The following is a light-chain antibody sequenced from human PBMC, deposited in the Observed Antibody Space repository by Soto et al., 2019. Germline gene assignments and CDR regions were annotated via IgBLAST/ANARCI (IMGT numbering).Light chain of an antibody. CDR3: QQYGNSPYT. V-gene: IGKV3-20*01. Sequence: EIVLTQSPGTLYLSPGERATLSCRASESVSSNYLAWFQQRPGQAPRLLIYAASTWATGIPDRFSGSGSGTDFTLTISRLEPEDFAVYYCQQYGNSPYTFGQGTKLEIK. CDR2: AAS. CDR1: ESVSSNY. J-gene: IGKJ2*01.